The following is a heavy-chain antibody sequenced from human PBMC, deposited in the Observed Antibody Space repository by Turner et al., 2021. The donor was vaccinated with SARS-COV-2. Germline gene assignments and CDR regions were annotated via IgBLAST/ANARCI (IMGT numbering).Heavy chain of an antibody. CDR2: IGTIDDS. CDR1: GSTFSSSE. CDR3: VREGRGSYWNDWYFDL. Sequence: EVQLVESGGGLVQHGGSLELSVPAFGSTFSSSEFHWVRQAPGRGLEWVSAIGTIDDSYYPGSVKGRFTISRENAKNSLYLQMDSLTAGDTAIYYCVREGRGSYWNDWYFDLWGRGTLVTVSP. J-gene: IGHJ2*01. D-gene: IGHD1-26*01. V-gene: IGHV3-13*01.